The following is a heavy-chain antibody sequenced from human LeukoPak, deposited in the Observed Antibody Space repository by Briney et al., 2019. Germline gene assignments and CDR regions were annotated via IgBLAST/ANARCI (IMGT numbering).Heavy chain of an antibody. CDR1: GFTFKNYP. D-gene: IGHD4-17*01. Sequence: GGSLRLSCAASGFTFKNYPMNWVRQAPGEGLEWVSAIRGSGGSTYYADSVKGRFTISRDNSKNTLYLQMHSLRAEDTALYYCAKEPYGDNGLVLGYWGGGTLVSVSS. CDR3: AKEPYGDNGLVLGY. CDR2: IRGSGGST. V-gene: IGHV3-23*01. J-gene: IGHJ4*02.